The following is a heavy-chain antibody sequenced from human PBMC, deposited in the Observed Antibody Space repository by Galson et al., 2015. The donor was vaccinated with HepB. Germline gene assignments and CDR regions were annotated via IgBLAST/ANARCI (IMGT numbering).Heavy chain of an antibody. CDR2: IKQDGSEK. V-gene: IGHV3-7*04. CDR3: ARGVGWELPRFDY. Sequence: SLRLSCAASGFTFSSYWMSWVRQAPGKGLEWVANIKQDGSEKYYVDSVKGRFTISRDNAKNSLYLQMNSLRAEDTAVYYCARGVGWELPRFDYWGQGTLVTVSS. J-gene: IGHJ4*02. D-gene: IGHD1-26*01. CDR1: GFTFSSYW.